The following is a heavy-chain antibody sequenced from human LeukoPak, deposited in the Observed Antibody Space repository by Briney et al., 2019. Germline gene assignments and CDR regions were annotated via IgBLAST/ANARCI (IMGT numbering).Heavy chain of an antibody. Sequence: SETLSLTCTVSSGSVSSGSYYCSWIRQPPGKGLEWIGYIYYSGSTNYNPSLKSRVTISVDTSKNQFSLKLSSVTAADTAVYYCAREVGLAAFDIWGQGTMVTVSS. CDR3: AREVGLAAFDI. CDR2: IYYSGST. J-gene: IGHJ3*02. CDR1: SGSVSSGSYY. V-gene: IGHV4-61*01.